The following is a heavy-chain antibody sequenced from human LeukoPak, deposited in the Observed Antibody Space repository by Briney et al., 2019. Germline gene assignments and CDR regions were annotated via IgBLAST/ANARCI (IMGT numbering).Heavy chain of an antibody. CDR2: ISSGSTYT. V-gene: IGHV3-11*05. J-gene: IGHJ4*02. CDR3: ARGDYGGDYFDY. D-gene: IGHD4-23*01. Sequence: GGSLRLSREVSGFTFSDHYMSWIRQAPGKRLEWVSYISSGSTYTNYADSVEGRFTISRDNAKNSLYLQMNSLRAEDTAVYYCARGDYGGDYFDYWGQGTLVTVSS. CDR1: GFTFSDHY.